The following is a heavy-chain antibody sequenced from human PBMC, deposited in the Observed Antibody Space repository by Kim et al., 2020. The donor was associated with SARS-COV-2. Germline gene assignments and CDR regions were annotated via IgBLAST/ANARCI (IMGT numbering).Heavy chain of an antibody. J-gene: IGHJ6*01. D-gene: IGHD6-13*01. CDR3: ARESYSSSWNLDYYYYY. CDR2: ISYDGSNK. CDR1: GFTFSSYA. Sequence: GGSLRLSCAASGFTFSSYAMHCVRQAPGKGLEWVAVISYDGSNKYYADSVKGRFTISRDNSKNTLYLQMNSLRAEDTAVYYCARESYSSSWNLDYYYYY. V-gene: IGHV3-30-3*01.